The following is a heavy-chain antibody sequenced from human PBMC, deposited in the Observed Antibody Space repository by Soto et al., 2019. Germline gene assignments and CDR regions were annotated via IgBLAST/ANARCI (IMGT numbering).Heavy chain of an antibody. V-gene: IGHV1-3*01. CDR3: ARDPTPNFWSGHQPTDWFDP. D-gene: IGHD3-3*01. Sequence: VKVSCKASGYTFTSYAMHWVRQAPGQRLEWMGWINAGNGNTKYSQKFQGRVTITRDTSASTAYMELSSLRSEDTAVYYCARDPTPNFWSGHQPTDWFDPWGQGTLVTVSS. CDR1: GYTFTSYA. J-gene: IGHJ5*02. CDR2: INAGNGNT.